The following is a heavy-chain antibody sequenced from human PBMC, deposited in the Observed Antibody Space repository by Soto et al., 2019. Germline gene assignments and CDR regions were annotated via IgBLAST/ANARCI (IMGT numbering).Heavy chain of an antibody. V-gene: IGHV3-23*01. CDR3: ATVGRANYFNY. J-gene: IGHJ4*02. CDR1: GFTFISYA. Sequence: EGSLRLSCAASGFTFISYALTWGREAPGKGLGWVSVISGGGINTRYADSVRGRFTISRDNTKSTLYLQMNSLRADDTAVYYCATVGRANYFNYWGQGTLITASS. CDR2: ISGGGINT.